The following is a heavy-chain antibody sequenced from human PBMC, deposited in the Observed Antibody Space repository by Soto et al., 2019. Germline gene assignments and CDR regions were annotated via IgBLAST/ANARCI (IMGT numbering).Heavy chain of an antibody. V-gene: IGHV4-59*01. CDR2: IYYSGST. D-gene: IGHD1-26*01. CDR3: ARATYSGSYYHYYGMDV. Sequence: TSETLSLTCTVSGGSISSYYWSWIRQPPGKGLEWIGYIYYSGSTNYNPSLKSRVTISVDTSKNQFSLKLSSVTAADTAVYYCARATYSGSYYHYYGMDVWGQGTTVTVSS. J-gene: IGHJ6*02. CDR1: GGSISSYY.